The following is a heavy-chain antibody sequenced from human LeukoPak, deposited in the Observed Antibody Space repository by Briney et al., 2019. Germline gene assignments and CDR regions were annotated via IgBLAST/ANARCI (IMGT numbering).Heavy chain of an antibody. Sequence: SETLSLTCTVSGGSISSSSYYWGWIRQPPGKGLEWIGSIYYSGSTYYNPSLKSRVTISVDTSKNQFSLKLSSVTAADTAVYYCARIKGYYDFWSGYVWGKGTTVTVSS. CDR1: GGSISSSSYY. D-gene: IGHD3-3*01. CDR2: IYYSGST. CDR3: ARIKGYYDFWSGYV. V-gene: IGHV4-39*01. J-gene: IGHJ6*04.